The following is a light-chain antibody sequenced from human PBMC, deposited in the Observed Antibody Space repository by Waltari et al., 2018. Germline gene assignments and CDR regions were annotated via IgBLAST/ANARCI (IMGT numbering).Light chain of an antibody. CDR3: QQYGSSPT. CDR2: DAA. Sequence: DIVLTQSPGTLSLSPGERATLSRRASQRIGRNYLAWYQKNTGQAPRFLIYDAATRVTGIPDRFSGSGSGTDFTLTISRLEPEDFAVYYCQQYGSSPTFGQGTKVEIK. CDR1: QRIGRNY. J-gene: IGKJ1*01. V-gene: IGKV3-20*01.